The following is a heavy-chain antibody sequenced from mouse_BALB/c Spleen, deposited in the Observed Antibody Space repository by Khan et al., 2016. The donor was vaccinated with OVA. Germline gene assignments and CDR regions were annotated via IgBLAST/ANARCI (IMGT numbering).Heavy chain of an antibody. Sequence: QVQLKQSGAELARPGASVKLSCKASGYTFTDYNINWVKQRTGQGLEWIGEIYPGSNNTYYNEKFKGQATLTADKSSSTAYLQLSSLTSEDSAVYFCARDWGAWFPYWGQGTLVTVSA. CDR1: GYTFTDYN. D-gene: IGHD4-1*01. J-gene: IGHJ3*01. V-gene: IGHV1-77*01. CDR3: ARDWGAWFPY. CDR2: IYPGSNNT.